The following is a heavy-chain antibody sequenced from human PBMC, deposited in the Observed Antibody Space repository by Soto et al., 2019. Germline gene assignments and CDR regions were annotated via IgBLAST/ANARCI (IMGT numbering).Heavy chain of an antibody. Sequence: GESLKISCKGSGFSFTSYWIGWVRQMPGKGLEWMGIISPIDSDTRYSPSFEGQVTISADNSINTAYLQWSSLKASDTGIYYCARQSYYDVLTGYLNWFDSWGPGTQVTVSS. D-gene: IGHD3-9*01. J-gene: IGHJ5*01. CDR3: ARQSYYDVLTGYLNWFDS. CDR2: ISPIDSDT. CDR1: GFSFTSYW. V-gene: IGHV5-51*01.